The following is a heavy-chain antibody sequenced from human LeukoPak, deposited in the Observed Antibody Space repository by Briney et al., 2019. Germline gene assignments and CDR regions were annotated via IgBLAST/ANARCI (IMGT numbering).Heavy chain of an antibody. V-gene: IGHV1-2*02. D-gene: IGHD3-22*01. CDR3: TRGGTGRDSSGYFGY. Sequence: GASVKVSCKASGYTFTGYYMHWVRQAPGQGLEWMGWINPNSGGTNYAQKFQGRVTMTRDTSISTAYMELSRLRSDDTAVYYCTRGGTGRDSSGYFGYWGQGTLVTVSS. CDR2: INPNSGGT. J-gene: IGHJ4*02. CDR1: GYTFTGYY.